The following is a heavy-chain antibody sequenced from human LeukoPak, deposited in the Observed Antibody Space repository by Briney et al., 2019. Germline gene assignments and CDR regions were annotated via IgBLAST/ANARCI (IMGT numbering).Heavy chain of an antibody. J-gene: IGHJ4*02. CDR3: ARDLPLSLSGATTDY. CDR2: VFYSGTT. Sequence: PSETLSLTCTVSGGSISSGGYSWNWIRQPPGQGLEWIGCVFYSGTTYYNPSLKSRVSISVDTTKNQFSLKLSSVTAADTAVYYCARDLPLSLSGATTDYWGQGTLVTVSS. V-gene: IGHV4-30-4*07. D-gene: IGHD1-14*01. CDR1: GGSISSGGYS.